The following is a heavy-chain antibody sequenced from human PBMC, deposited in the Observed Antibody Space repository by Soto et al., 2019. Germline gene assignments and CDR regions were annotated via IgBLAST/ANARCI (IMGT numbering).Heavy chain of an antibody. CDR1: GFPFSSYG. D-gene: IGHD5-12*01. CDR3: AKDSGYDYYFDY. Sequence: PGGSLRLSCAASGFPFSSYGMHWVRQAPGKGLEWVAVISYDGSNKYYADSVKGRFTISRDNSKNTLYLQMNSLRAEDTAVYYCAKDSGYDYYFDYWGQGTLVTVSS. J-gene: IGHJ4*02. V-gene: IGHV3-30*18. CDR2: ISYDGSNK.